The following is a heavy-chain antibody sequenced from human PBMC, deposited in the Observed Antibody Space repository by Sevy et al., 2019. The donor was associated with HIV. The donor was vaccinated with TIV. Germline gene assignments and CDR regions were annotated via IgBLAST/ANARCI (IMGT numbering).Heavy chain of an antibody. CDR2: IKSKTDGGTT. D-gene: IGHD2-2*01. V-gene: IGHV3-15*01. Sequence: GGSLRLSCAASGFTFSSYGMHRVRQAPGKGLEWVGRIKSKTDGGTTDYAAPVKGRLTISRDDSKNTLYLQMNSLKTEDTAVYYCTAIVVVPAELWGQGTLVTVSS. J-gene: IGHJ4*02. CDR3: TAIVVVPAEL. CDR1: GFTFSSYG.